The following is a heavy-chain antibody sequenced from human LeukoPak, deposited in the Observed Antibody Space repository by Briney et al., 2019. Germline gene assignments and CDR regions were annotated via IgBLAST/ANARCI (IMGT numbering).Heavy chain of an antibody. CDR3: VTHEVTVITRSTFDN. V-gene: IGHV3-7*01. CDR1: GFTFSHFW. D-gene: IGHD4-23*01. J-gene: IGHJ4*02. CDR2: IKPDDTEK. Sequence: GGSLRLSCIASGFTFSHFWMSWVRQAPGKGLKWVANIKPDDTEKYYGNSVKGRFTILRDNAKNSLYLQMNSLRAEDTAVYYCVTHEVTVITRSTFDNWGQGTLVTVSS.